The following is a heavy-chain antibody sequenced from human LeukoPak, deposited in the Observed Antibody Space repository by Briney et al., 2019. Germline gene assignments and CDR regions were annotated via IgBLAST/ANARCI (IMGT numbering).Heavy chain of an antibody. CDR1: GFTFSSYS. CDR2: ISSSSSTI. D-gene: IGHD3-10*01. CDR3: AREGIWFGEFYDY. Sequence: GGSLRLSCAASGFTFSSYSMNWVRQAPRKGLEWVSYISSSSSTIYYADSVKGRFTISRDNAKNSLYLQMNSLRAEDTAVYYCAREGIWFGEFYDYWGQRTLVTVSS. V-gene: IGHV3-48*01. J-gene: IGHJ4*02.